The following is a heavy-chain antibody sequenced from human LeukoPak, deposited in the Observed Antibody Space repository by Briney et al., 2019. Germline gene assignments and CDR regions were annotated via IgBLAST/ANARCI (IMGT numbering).Heavy chain of an antibody. Sequence: GGSLRLSCAASGFTFSSYGMHWVRQAPGKGLEWVAVIWYDGSNKYYADSVKGRFTISRDNSKNTLYLQMNSLRAEDTAVYYCATERITMVRGVIKGFDYWGQGTLVTVSS. V-gene: IGHV3-33*01. CDR2: IWYDGSNK. CDR3: ATERITMVRGVIKGFDY. D-gene: IGHD3-10*01. J-gene: IGHJ4*02. CDR1: GFTFSSYG.